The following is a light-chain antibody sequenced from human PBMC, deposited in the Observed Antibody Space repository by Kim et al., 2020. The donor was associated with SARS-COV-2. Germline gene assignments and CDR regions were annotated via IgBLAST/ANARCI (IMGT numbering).Light chain of an antibody. V-gene: IGKV1-39*01. CDR1: QNIDNY. Sequence: SASVGDRVTFACRTSQNIDNYLTGYQQKPGEAPKALISLASNLESGVPSRFSGSGSGTDFTLTITNLQPEDFATYHCQQAYTTPYTFGQGTKLEI. CDR3: QQAYTTPYT. CDR2: LAS. J-gene: IGKJ2*01.